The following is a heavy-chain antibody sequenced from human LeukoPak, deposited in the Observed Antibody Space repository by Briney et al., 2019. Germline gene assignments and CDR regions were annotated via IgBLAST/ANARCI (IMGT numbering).Heavy chain of an antibody. CDR3: AKDWKQLGYFDY. Sequence: GASVKVSCKASGYTFTSYDINWVRQATGQGLEWMGWMNPNSGNTGYAQKFQGRVTMTRNTSISTAYMELSSLRSEDTAVYYCAKDWKQLGYFDYWGQGTLVTVSS. CDR1: GYTFTSYD. J-gene: IGHJ4*02. CDR2: MNPNSGNT. V-gene: IGHV1-8*01. D-gene: IGHD6-13*01.